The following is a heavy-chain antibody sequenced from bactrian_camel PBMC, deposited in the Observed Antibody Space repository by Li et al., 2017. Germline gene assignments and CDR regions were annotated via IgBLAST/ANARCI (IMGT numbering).Heavy chain of an antibody. CDR2: IDSDGST. D-gene: IGHD7*01. CDR1: GHAYSSYC. Sequence: LVESGGGSVQAGGSLRLSCAASGHAYSSYCMGWFRQAPGKEREGVAGIDSDGSTSYADSVEGRFTVSQDNAKNTLYLQMNNLKPEDTAMYYCAAGPLAACGGWWDGGFNSWGQGTQVTVS. CDR3: AAGPLAACGGWWDGGFNS. J-gene: IGHJ6*01. V-gene: IGHV3S55*01.